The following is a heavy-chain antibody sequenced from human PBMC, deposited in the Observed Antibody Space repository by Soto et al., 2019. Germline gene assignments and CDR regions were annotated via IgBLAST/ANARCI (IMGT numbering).Heavy chain of an antibody. V-gene: IGHV1-18*01. Sequence: QVQLVQSGAEVKKPGASVKVSCKASGYTFTSYGISWVRQAPGQGLEWMGWISAYNGNTNYAQKLQGRVTMTTDTSPSTAYMELRSLRYDDTAVYYCARDDSLVGANDAFDIWGQGTMVTVSS. CDR2: ISAYNGNT. D-gene: IGHD1-26*01. J-gene: IGHJ3*02. CDR3: ARDDSLVGANDAFDI. CDR1: GYTFTSYG.